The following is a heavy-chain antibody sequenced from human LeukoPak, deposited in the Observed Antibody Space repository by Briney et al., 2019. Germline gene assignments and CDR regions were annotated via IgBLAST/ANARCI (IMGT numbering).Heavy chain of an antibody. CDR3: AVGIAAAGMDY. CDR2: IIPIFGTA. V-gene: IGHV1-69*05. CDR1: GGTFSSYA. J-gene: IGHJ4*02. D-gene: IGHD6-13*01. Sequence: ASVKVSCKASGGTFSSYAISWVRQAPGQGLEWMGGIIPIFGTANYAQKFQGRVTITRNTSISTAYMELSSLRSEDTAVYYCAVGIAAAGMDYWGQGTLVTVSS.